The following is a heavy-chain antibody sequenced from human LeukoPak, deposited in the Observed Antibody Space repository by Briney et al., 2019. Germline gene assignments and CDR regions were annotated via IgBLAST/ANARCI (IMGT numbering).Heavy chain of an antibody. CDR2: IYHSGST. CDR3: ARYDGSAKGGWFDP. D-gene: IGHD3-10*01. CDR1: GDSISSGGHH. Sequence: SQTLSLTCTVSGDSISSGGHHWSWIRQHPGKGLEWIAYIYHSGSTDYNPSLKSRVTISIDTSNNQFSLKVNSVTAADTAMYFCARYDGSAKGGWFDPWGQGILVTVSS. J-gene: IGHJ5*02. V-gene: IGHV4-31*03.